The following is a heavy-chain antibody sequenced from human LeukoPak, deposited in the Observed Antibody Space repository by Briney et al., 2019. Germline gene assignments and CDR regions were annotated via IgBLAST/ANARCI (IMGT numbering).Heavy chain of an antibody. CDR2: FNSDGSST. CDR3: ARVGNGDFTWFNP. Sequence: PGGSLRLSCAASGLTFSSHWMHWVRHAPGKGLVWVSRFNSDGSSTNYADSVKGRFTISRDNAKNTLYLQMNSLRAEDTAVYYCARVGNGDFTWFNPWGQGTLVSVSS. J-gene: IGHJ5*02. CDR1: GLTFSSHW. D-gene: IGHD2-21*01. V-gene: IGHV3-74*01.